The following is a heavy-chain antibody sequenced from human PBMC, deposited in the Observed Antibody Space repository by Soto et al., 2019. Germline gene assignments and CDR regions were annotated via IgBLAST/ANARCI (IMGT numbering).Heavy chain of an antibody. D-gene: IGHD6-13*01. CDR3: ARGPAAAVPIAEYFQH. V-gene: IGHV1-69*01. Sequence: QVQLVQSGAEVKKPGSSVKVSCKASGGTFSSYAISWVRQAPGQGLEGMGGINPIFVAANYAQKFQGSVTFTADESTSTAYMELSSLRSEDTAVYYCARGPAAAVPIAEYFQHWGQGTLVTVSS. CDR2: INPIFVAA. CDR1: GGTFSSYA. J-gene: IGHJ1*01.